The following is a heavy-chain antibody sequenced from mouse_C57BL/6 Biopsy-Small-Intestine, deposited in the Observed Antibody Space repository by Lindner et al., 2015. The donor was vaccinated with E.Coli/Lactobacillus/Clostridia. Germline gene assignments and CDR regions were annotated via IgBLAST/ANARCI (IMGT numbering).Heavy chain of an antibody. J-gene: IGHJ1*03. CDR1: GFNIKDYY. CDR3: AAAQAYWYFDV. Sequence: VQLQESGAELVRPGASVKLSCTASGFNIKDYYMHWVKQRPEQGLEWIGRIDPEDGETKYGPKFQGKATITADTSSNTAYLQLSSLTSEDTAVYYCAAAQAYWYFDVWGTGTTVTVSS. V-gene: IGHV14-2*01. D-gene: IGHD3-2*02. CDR2: IDPEDGET.